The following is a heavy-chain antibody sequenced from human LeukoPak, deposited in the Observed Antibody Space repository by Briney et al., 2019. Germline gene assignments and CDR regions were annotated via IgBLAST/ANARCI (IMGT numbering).Heavy chain of an antibody. CDR2: IGNSDSPT. D-gene: IGHD5-18*01. J-gene: IGHJ4*02. Sequence: GGSLRLSCAASGFTFSDYYMSWIRQAPGKGPEWVSHIGNSDSPTYYADSVKGRFTISRDNAKNLLYLQMNSLRAEDTAVYYCARVDGGYGYWGQGTLVTVSS. CDR1: GFTFSDYY. CDR3: ARVDGGYGY. V-gene: IGHV3-11*01.